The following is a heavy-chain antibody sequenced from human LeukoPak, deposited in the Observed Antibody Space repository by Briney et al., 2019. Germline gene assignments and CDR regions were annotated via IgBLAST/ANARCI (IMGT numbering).Heavy chain of an antibody. D-gene: IGHD3-10*01. CDR1: GGSFSGYY. CDR3: AGNPRRLWFGELLSFYYYYGMDV. J-gene: IGHJ6*02. Sequence: SETLSLTCAIYGGSFSGYYWSWIRQPPGKGLEWIGEINHSGSTNYNPSLKSRVTISVDTSKNQFSPKLSSVTAADTAVYYCAGNPRRLWFGELLSFYYYYGMDVWGQGTTVTVSS. CDR2: INHSGST. V-gene: IGHV4-34*01.